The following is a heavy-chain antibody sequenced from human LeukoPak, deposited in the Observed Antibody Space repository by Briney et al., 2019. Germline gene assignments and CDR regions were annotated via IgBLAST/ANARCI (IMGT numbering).Heavy chain of an antibody. Sequence: SETLSLTCTVCGGSISISSYYWGWIRQPPGKGLEWIGSIYYSGSTYYNPSLKSRVTISVDTSKNQFSLKLSSVTAADTAVYYCARGEDYSNYGWMYYFDYWGQGTLVTVSS. CDR2: IYYSGST. J-gene: IGHJ4*02. CDR3: ARGEDYSNYGWMYYFDY. D-gene: IGHD4-11*01. V-gene: IGHV4-39*01. CDR1: GGSISISSYY.